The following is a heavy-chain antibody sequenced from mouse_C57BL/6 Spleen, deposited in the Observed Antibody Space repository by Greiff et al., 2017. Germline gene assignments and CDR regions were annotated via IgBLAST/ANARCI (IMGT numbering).Heavy chain of an antibody. D-gene: IGHD1-1*01. CDR2: IDPRSGNT. Sequence: VQLQQSGAELARPGASVKLSCKASGYTFTSYGISWVKQRTGQGLEWIGEIDPRSGNTYYNEKFKGKATLTADKSSSTAYMELRSLTSEDSAVYFCARGGHYGSSPAWFAYWGQGTLVTVSA. J-gene: IGHJ3*01. V-gene: IGHV1-81*01. CDR1: GYTFTSYG. CDR3: ARGGHYGSSPAWFAY.